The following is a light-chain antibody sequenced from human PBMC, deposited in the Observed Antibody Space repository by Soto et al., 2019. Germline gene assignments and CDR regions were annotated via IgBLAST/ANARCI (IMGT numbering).Light chain of an antibody. CDR3: SSYTSDSTLL. Sequence: QSALTQPASVSGSPGQSITISCTGTNSDVGTHHYVSWYQQYPGKAPKLIISEATFRPSGVSDRFSGSNFGNTASLIISGLQAEDEADYYCSSYTSDSTLLFGGGTQLTVL. CDR1: NSDVGTHHY. V-gene: IGLV2-14*01. J-gene: IGLJ2*01. CDR2: EAT.